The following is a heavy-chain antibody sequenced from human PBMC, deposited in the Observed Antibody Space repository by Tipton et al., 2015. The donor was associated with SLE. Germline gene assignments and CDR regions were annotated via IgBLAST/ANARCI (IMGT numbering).Heavy chain of an antibody. Sequence: TLYLTCAVYGGSFSGYYWSWIRQPPGKGLEWIGEINHSGSTNYNPSLKSRVTISVDTSKNQFSLKLSSVTAADTAVYYCARHGGSGKYYRTLDYWGQGILVTVSS. CDR1: GGSFSGYY. CDR2: INHSGST. J-gene: IGHJ4*02. D-gene: IGHD3-10*01. V-gene: IGHV4-34*01. CDR3: ARHGGSGKYYRTLDY.